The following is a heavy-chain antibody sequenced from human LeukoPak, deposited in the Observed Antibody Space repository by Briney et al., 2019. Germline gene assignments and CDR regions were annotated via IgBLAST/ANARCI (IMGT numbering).Heavy chain of an antibody. V-gene: IGHV3-23*01. J-gene: IGHJ4*02. CDR1: GFTFNNYV. CDR3: AKDSIDVIVVYYFDY. Sequence: GESLKISCAASGFTFNNYVMSWVRQSPGKGLEWVSAISGSGGGAYYANSVKGRFTISRDNSKNTLYLQMNSLRAEDTAVYYCAKDSIDVIVVYYFDYWGQGTLVTVSS. D-gene: IGHD2/OR15-2a*01. CDR2: ISGSGGGA.